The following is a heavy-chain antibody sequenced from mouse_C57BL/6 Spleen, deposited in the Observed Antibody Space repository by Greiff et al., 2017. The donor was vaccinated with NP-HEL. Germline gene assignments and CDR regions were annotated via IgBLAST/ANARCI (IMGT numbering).Heavy chain of an antibody. Sequence: QVQLQQPGAELVRPGTSVKLSCTASGYTFTSYWMHWVKQRPGQGLEWIGVIDPSDSYTNYNQKFKGKATFTVDTSSSTAYMQLSSLTSEDSAVYYCARGLLRYPYFDYWGQGTTLTVSS. CDR1: GYTFTSYW. J-gene: IGHJ2*01. CDR2: IDPSDSYT. D-gene: IGHD1-1*01. V-gene: IGHV1-59*01. CDR3: ARGLLRYPYFDY.